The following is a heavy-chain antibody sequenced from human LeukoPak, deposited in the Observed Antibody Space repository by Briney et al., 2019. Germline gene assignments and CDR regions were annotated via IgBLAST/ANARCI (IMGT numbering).Heavy chain of an antibody. D-gene: IGHD2-15*01. CDR2: ISYDGSNK. CDR3: ARSPEYCSGGSCS. CDR1: GFTFSSYA. J-gene: IGHJ5*02. V-gene: IGHV3-30*04. Sequence: PGGSLRLSCAASGFTFSSYAMHWVRQAPGKRLEWVAVISYDGSNKYYADSVKGRFTISRDNSKNTLYLQMNSLGAEDTAVYYCARSPEYCSGGSCSWGQGTLVTVSS.